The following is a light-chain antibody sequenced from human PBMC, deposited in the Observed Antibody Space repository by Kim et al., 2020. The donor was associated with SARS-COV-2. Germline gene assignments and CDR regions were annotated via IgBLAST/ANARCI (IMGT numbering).Light chain of an antibody. CDR1: QGVTGN. J-gene: IGKJ4*01. Sequence: SPGERATLSCRASQGVTGNVAWYQQKPGQAPRLLVYGASTRATGVPTRFSGSESGTEFTLTISSLQSEDFAIYYCLQYNNWPPLTFGGGTRVEI. CDR2: GAS. V-gene: IGKV3-15*01. CDR3: LQYNNWPPLT.